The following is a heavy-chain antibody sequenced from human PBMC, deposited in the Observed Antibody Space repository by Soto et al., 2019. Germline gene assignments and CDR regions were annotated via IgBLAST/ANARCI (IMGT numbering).Heavy chain of an antibody. CDR1: GGSISSSGYY. V-gene: IGHV4-31*03. CDR2: IYYSGST. Sequence: QVPLQESGPGLVKPSQTLSLTCTVSGGSISSSGYYWNWIRQHPGKGLEWIGYIYYSGSTYYNPSLKXRLTXSXYTSKNQFSLKLSSVTAADTAVYYCARMLGATIFDYWGQGTLVTVSS. CDR3: ARMLGATIFDY. J-gene: IGHJ4*02. D-gene: IGHD5-12*01.